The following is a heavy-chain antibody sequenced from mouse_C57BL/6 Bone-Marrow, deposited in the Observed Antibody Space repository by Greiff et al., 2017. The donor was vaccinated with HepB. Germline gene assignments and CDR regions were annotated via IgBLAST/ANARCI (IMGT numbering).Heavy chain of an antibody. CDR3: ARRPIYYDYDTYAMDY. D-gene: IGHD2-4*01. J-gene: IGHJ4*01. V-gene: IGHV5-15*01. CDR1: GFTFSDYG. Sequence: VQLKESGGGLVQPGGSLKLSCAASGFTFSDYGMAWVRQAPRKGPEWVAFISNLAYSIYYADTVTGRFTISRENAKNTLYLEMSSLRSEDTAMYYCARRPIYYDYDTYAMDYWGQGTSVTVSS. CDR2: ISNLAYSI.